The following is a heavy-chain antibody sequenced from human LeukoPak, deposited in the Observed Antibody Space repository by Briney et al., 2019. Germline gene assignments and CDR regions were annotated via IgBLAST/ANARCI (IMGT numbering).Heavy chain of an antibody. CDR3: ARQMVYANCRRYYFDY. D-gene: IGHD2-8*01. CDR2: IYPGDSDT. CDR1: GYSFTSYW. V-gene: IGHV5-51*01. Sequence: GEPLKISCKGSGYSFTSYWIGWVRQMPGKGLDWLGIIYPGDSDTRYSPSFQGQVTISADKSISTAYLQWSSLKASDTAMYDCARQMVYANCRRYYFDYWGQGTLVTVSS. J-gene: IGHJ4*02.